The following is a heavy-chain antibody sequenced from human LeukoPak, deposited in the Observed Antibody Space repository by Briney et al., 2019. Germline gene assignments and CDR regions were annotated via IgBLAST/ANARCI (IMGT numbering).Heavy chain of an antibody. V-gene: IGHV1-2*02. CDR2: INPNSGGT. CDR3: ARDLMVRGVIINWFDP. J-gene: IGHJ5*02. Sequence: ASVKVSCKASGYTFTGYYIHWVRQGPGQGPEWMGWINPNSGGTNYAQKFQGRVTMTRDTSISTAYMELSGLTSDDTAVYYCARDLMVRGVIINWFDPWGQGTLVTVSS. CDR1: GYTFTGYY. D-gene: IGHD3-10*01.